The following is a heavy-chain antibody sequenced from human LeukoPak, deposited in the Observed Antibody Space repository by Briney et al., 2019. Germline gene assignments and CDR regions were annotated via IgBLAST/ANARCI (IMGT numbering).Heavy chain of an antibody. J-gene: IGHJ6*04. CDR3: ARDREPIMITLPHYYYGMDV. D-gene: IGHD3-16*01. CDR2: IIPIFGTA. CDR1: GGTFSSYA. V-gene: IGHV1-69*13. Sequence: GASVKVSCKASGGTFSSYAISWVRQAPGQGLEWMGGIIPIFGTANYAQKFQGRVTITADESTSTAYMELSSLRSEDTAVYYCARDREPIMITLPHYYYGMDVWGKGTTVTVSS.